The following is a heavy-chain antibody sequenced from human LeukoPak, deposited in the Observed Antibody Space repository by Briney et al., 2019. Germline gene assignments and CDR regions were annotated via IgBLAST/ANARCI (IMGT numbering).Heavy chain of an antibody. V-gene: IGHV1-3*01. CDR2: INAGNGNT. Sequence: ASVKVSCKASGYTFTSYAMHWVRQAPGQRLEWMGWINAGNGNTKYSQKLQGRVTITRDTSASTAYMELSSLRSEDTALYYCARGSRDSGYSLPFDPWGQGTLVTVSS. CDR1: GYTFTSYA. D-gene: IGHD3-22*01. CDR3: ARGSRDSGYSLPFDP. J-gene: IGHJ5*02.